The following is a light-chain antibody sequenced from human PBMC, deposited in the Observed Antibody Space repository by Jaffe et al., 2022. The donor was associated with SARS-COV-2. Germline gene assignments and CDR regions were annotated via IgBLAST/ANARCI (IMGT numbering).Light chain of an antibody. CDR2: LEGNGAY. V-gene: IGLV4-60*03. Sequence: QPVLTQSSSASASLGASVKLTCTLSSGHIGYIIAWHQKQPGKAPRYLMKLEGNGAYDKGSGVPDRFSGSSSGADRYLTVSNLQSEDEADYYCETGDSNIRVFGGGTKLTVL. J-gene: IGLJ3*02. CDR1: SGHIGYI. CDR3: ETGDSNIRV.